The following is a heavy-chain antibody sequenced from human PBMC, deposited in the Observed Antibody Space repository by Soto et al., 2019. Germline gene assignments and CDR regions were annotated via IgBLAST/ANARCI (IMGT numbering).Heavy chain of an antibody. CDR3: AKDRVALAGLGFVDN. J-gene: IGHJ4*02. CDR2: ISFDGSKK. CDR1: GFTFNNYG. Sequence: QVQLVESGGGVVQPGRSLRLSCAASGFTFNNYGIHWVRQAPGKGLEWVAFISFDGSKKYYPDSVKGRFTISRDNSNSTLYLQLDSLRAEDTAVYYCAKDRVALAGLGFVDNWGQGTRVTVSS. V-gene: IGHV3-30*18. D-gene: IGHD6-19*01.